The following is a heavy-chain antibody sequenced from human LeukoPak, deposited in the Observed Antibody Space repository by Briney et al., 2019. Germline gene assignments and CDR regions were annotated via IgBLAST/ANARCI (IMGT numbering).Heavy chain of an antibody. Sequence: SGGSLRLSCAASGFTLSSHAMTWVRQAPGKGLEWGSSITGSGGSTFYAASVKGRFTISRDNSKNTLYLQMNSLRAEDTAVYYCAKLGISDGIDYWGQGTLVTVSS. CDR1: GFTLSSHA. V-gene: IGHV3-23*01. CDR3: AKLGISDGIDY. D-gene: IGHD3-16*01. J-gene: IGHJ4*02. CDR2: ITGSGGST.